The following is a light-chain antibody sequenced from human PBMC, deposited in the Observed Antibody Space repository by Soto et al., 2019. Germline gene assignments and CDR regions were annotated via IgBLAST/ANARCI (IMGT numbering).Light chain of an antibody. V-gene: IGKV3-15*01. CDR2: GAS. Sequence: EIVMTQSPATLSVSPGESGTLSCRASQRIARNLAWYQKNSGQGHRLLIYGASIRAADMPARFSGSGSGTDFDLTIRRLQSEDFAVYFCQQYNNWPQTFGQGTKVDI. J-gene: IGKJ1*01. CDR1: QRIARN. CDR3: QQYNNWPQT.